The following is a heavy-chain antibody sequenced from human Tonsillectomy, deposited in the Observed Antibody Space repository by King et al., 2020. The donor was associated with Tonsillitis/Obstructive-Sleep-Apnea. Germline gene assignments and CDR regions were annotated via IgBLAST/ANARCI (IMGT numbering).Heavy chain of an antibody. V-gene: IGHV3-48*02. Sequence: VQLVESGGGLVQPGGSLRLSCAASGFTFSSYSMNWVRQAPGKGVEWVSYICSSSNSIYNADTVKGRFTISRDNAKNSLYLQINSLRDEDTAVYYCARDKYASYWGQGTLVTVSS. CDR2: ICSSSNSI. J-gene: IGHJ4*02. CDR1: GFTFSSYS. D-gene: IGHD2-2*01. CDR3: ARDKYASY.